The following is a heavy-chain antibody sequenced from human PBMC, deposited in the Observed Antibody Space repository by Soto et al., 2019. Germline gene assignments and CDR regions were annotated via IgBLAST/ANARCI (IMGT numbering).Heavy chain of an antibody. V-gene: IGHV2-5*02. D-gene: IGHD5-12*01. J-gene: IGHJ4*02. Sequence: QITLKESGPTLVKPTQTLTLTCTFSGFSLTTSGVGVGWIRQPPGKALEWLALIYWDDEKRYSPSLRSRLTITKDTSKDQVVLTMTNMDPVDTATYYCAHRLSPGGYATFFDYWGQGSLVTVSS. CDR3: AHRLSPGGYATFFDY. CDR1: GFSLTTSGVG. CDR2: IYWDDEK.